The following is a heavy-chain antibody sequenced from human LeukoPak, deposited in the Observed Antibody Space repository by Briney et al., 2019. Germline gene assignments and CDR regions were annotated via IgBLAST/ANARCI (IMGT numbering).Heavy chain of an antibody. J-gene: IGHJ4*02. CDR2: ISSSSSYI. CDR3: AAGPMWFGELPWYFDY. Sequence: GGSLRLSCAASGFTFSSYGMRWVRQAPGKGLEWVSSISSSSSYIHYADSVKGRFTISRDNAKNTLYLQMNSLRAEDTAVYYGAAGPMWFGELPWYFDYWGQGTVVTVSS. V-gene: IGHV3-21*04. D-gene: IGHD3-10*01. CDR1: GFTFSSYG.